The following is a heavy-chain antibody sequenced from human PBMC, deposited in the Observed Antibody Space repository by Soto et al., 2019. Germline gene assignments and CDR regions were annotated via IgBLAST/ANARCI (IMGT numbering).Heavy chain of an antibody. V-gene: IGHV1-3*01. CDR2: INAGNGNT. D-gene: IGHD5-12*01. Sequence: ASVKVSCKASGYTFTSYAMHWVRQAPGQRLEWMGWINAGNGNTKYSQKFQGRVTITRDTSASTAYMELSSLRSEDTAVYYCARDNSGWQTSPSLSFDYWGQGTLVTVSS. J-gene: IGHJ4*02. CDR1: GYTFTSYA. CDR3: ARDNSGWQTSPSLSFDY.